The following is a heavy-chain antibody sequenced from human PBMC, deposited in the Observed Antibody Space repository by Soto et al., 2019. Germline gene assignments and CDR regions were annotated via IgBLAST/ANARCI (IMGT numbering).Heavy chain of an antibody. CDR3: ARDYSSYGPFDY. V-gene: IGHV3-48*01. Sequence: EVQLVESGGGLVQPGGSLRLSCAASGFTFSSYSMNWVRQAPGKGLEWVSYIIRSSSTIYYADSVKGRCTISRDNAKNSLYLQMNSLRAEDTAVYYCARDYSSYGPFDYWGQGTLVTVSS. CDR1: GFTFSSYS. J-gene: IGHJ4*02. CDR2: IIRSSSTI. D-gene: IGHD5-18*01.